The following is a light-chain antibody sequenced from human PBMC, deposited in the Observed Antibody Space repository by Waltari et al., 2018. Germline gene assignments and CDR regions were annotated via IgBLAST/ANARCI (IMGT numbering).Light chain of an antibody. CDR2: GKS. CDR3: ASRVSSGNHAV. J-gene: IGLJ2*01. V-gene: IGLV3-19*01. CDR1: SLRTYY. Sequence: SSELTQDPAVSVALGQAVRITCQGASLRTYYASWYQQKPGQAPVLVIYGKSNRPAGLPDRVSGSSSGNTASLTISGAQAEAEADYYCASRVSSGNHAVFGGGTKLTVL.